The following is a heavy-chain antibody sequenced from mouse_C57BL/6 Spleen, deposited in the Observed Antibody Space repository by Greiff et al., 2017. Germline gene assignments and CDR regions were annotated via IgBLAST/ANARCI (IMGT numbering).Heavy chain of an antibody. Sequence: VQLQQPGTELVKPGASVKMSCKASGYTFTSYWMHWVKQRPGQGLEWIGNINPSNGGTNYNEKFKSKATLTVDKSSNTAYMQLSSLASEDSAVFCCAREGDYDDFGDWGKGTTLTVSS. CDR3: AREGDYDDFGD. D-gene: IGHD2-4*01. CDR2: INPSNGGT. CDR1: GYTFTSYW. J-gene: IGHJ2*01. V-gene: IGHV1-53*01.